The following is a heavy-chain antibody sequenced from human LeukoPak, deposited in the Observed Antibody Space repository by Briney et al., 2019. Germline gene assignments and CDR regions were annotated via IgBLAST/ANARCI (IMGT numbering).Heavy chain of an antibody. J-gene: IGHJ4*02. Sequence: GGSLRLSCVVSGFTFSIAWITWVRQAPGKGLEWVGRIKSNSDGGTTDYAAPVKGRFTISRDDSKTTLYLQMNSLTTEDTAVYYCATIRTVLHKSLDYWGQGNPGHVSS. V-gene: IGHV3-15*01. CDR1: GFTFSIAW. D-gene: IGHD3/OR15-3a*01. CDR2: IKSNSDGGTT. CDR3: ATIRTVLHKSLDY.